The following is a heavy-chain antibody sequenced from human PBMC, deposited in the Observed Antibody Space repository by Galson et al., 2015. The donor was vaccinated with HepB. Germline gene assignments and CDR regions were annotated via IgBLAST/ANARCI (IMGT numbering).Heavy chain of an antibody. CDR2: VYDIGSV. Sequence: SETLSLTCTISGGSISDYYWSWIRQPAGKGLEWIGRVYDIGSVNYNPSLKSRVSMTVDTSKNQFSLNLNSVTGADTAVYYCARPYRSGTYFFGFEIWGQGTVVTVSS. CDR1: GGSISDYY. J-gene: IGHJ3*02. V-gene: IGHV4-4*07. CDR3: ARPYRSGTYFFGFEI. D-gene: IGHD3-10*01.